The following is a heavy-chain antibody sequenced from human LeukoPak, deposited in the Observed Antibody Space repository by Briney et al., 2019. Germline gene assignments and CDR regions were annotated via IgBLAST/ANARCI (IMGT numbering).Heavy chain of an antibody. J-gene: IGHJ4*02. Sequence: PSETLSLTCTVSGGSISSSDYYWSWIRQHPGKGLEWIGYIYYSGRTYYNTSLRSRVTISVDTSKKQVFLRLNSVAAADTAVYYCARAVKTYYGSGSYYFDYWGQGTLVTISS. D-gene: IGHD3-10*01. CDR1: GGSISSSDYY. CDR2: IYYSGRT. V-gene: IGHV4-30-4*01. CDR3: ARAVKTYYGSGSYYFDY.